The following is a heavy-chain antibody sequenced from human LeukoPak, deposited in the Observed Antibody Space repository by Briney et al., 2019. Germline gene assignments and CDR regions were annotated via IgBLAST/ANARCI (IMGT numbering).Heavy chain of an antibody. CDR3: ARAPPDGGNSGLYY. V-gene: IGHV4-31*03. CDR1: GGSISSGGYY. CDR2: IYYTGST. Sequence: SQTLSLTCTVSGGSISSGGYYWSWIRQHPGKGLEWIGYIYYTGSTNYNPSLKSRVTISAETSRNQFSLRLNSVTAADTAVYYCARAPPDGGNSGLYYWGQGTLVTVSS. J-gene: IGHJ4*02. D-gene: IGHD4-23*01.